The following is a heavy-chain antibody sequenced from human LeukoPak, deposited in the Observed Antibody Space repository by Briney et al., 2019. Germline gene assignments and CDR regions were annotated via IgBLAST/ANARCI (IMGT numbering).Heavy chain of an antibody. Sequence: GGSLRLSCAASGFTVSSNYMSWVRQAPGKGLEWVSVIYSGGSTYYADSVKGRFTISRDNSKNTLYLQMNSLRAEDTALYHCARGFLDTAMVPWGQGTLVTVSS. J-gene: IGHJ5*02. CDR1: GFTVSSNY. CDR3: ARGFLDTAMVP. V-gene: IGHV3-66*01. D-gene: IGHD5-18*01. CDR2: IYSGGST.